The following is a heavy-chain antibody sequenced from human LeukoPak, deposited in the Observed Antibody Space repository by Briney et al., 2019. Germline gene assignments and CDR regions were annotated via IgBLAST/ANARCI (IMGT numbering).Heavy chain of an antibody. CDR1: GGSISSYY. J-gene: IGHJ4*02. V-gene: IGHV4-59*08. CDR2: IYYSGST. CDR3: ARRNFWSGDIDY. Sequence: SETLSLTCTVSGGSISSYYWSWIRQPPGKGLEWIGYIYYSGSTNYNPSLKSRVTISVDTSKNQFSLKLSSVTAADAAVYYCARRNFWSGDIDYWGQGTLVTVSS. D-gene: IGHD3-3*01.